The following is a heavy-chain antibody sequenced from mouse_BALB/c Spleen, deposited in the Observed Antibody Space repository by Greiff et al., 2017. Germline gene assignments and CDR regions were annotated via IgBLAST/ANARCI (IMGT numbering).Heavy chain of an antibody. CDR1: GFTFTDYY. D-gene: IGHD3-1*01. Sequence: EVQLVESGAGLVQPAGSLCLSCATSGFTFTDYYMSWVRQPPGKGLEWLGFIRNKANDYTTEYSTSVMGRFTITRDNFQSILYLQMNTLRAEDSATYYCESGIAGLSMDYWGQGTSVTVSS. CDR3: ESGIAGLSMDY. V-gene: IGHV7-3*02. J-gene: IGHJ4*01. CDR2: IRNKANDYTT.